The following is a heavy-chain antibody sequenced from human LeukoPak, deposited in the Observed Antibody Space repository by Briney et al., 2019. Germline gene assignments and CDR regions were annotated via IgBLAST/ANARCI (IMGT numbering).Heavy chain of an antibody. Sequence: GGSLRLSCAASGFTFSDYYMSWIRQAPGKGLEWVSYISSSSSTTYYADSVKGRFTISRDNSKNTLYLQMNSLRAEDTAVYYCAKDSYGSGSYIVYFDYWGQGTLVTVSS. CDR1: GFTFSDYY. J-gene: IGHJ4*02. D-gene: IGHD3-10*01. CDR3: AKDSYGSGSYIVYFDY. V-gene: IGHV3-11*01. CDR2: ISSSSSTT.